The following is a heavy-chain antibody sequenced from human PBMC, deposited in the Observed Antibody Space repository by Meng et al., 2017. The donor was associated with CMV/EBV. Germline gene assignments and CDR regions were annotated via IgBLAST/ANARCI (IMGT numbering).Heavy chain of an antibody. V-gene: IGHV6-1*01. CDR3: ARDLPYCSSTSCYSTWYYYYGMDV. D-gene: IGHD2-2*02. Sequence: SETLSLTCAISGDSVSSNSAAWNWIRQSPSRGLKWLGRTYYRSKWYNDYAVSVKSRITINPDTSKNQFSLQLNSVTPEDTAVYYCARDLPYCSSTSCYSTWYYYYGMDVWGQGTTVTVSS. CDR1: GDSVSSNSAA. CDR2: TYYRSKWYN. J-gene: IGHJ6*02.